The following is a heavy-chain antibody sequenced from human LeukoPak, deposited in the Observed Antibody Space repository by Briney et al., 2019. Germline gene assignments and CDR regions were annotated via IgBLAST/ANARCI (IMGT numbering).Heavy chain of an antibody. CDR2: IYYSGST. Sequence: SETLSLTCTVSGGSMSGYFWSWIRQPPGQGLEWIGYIYYSGSTNYNPSLKSRVTISVDTSKNQFSLKLSSVTAADTAVYYCARSITSSWYGDFQHWGQGTLVTVSS. CDR1: GGSMSGYF. CDR3: ARSITSSWYGDFQH. D-gene: IGHD6-13*01. J-gene: IGHJ1*01. V-gene: IGHV4-59*01.